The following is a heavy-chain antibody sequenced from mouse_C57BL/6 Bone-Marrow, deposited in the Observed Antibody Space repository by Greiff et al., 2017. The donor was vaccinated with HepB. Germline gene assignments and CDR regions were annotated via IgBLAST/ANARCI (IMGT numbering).Heavy chain of an antibody. Sequence: QVQLQQPGAELVKPGASVKLSCKASGYTFTSYWMHWVKQRPGQGLEWIGMIHPNSGSTNYNEKFKSKATLTVVKSSSTAYMQLSSLTSEDSAVYYCARRHFAWFAYWGQGTLVTVSA. CDR1: GYTFTSYW. CDR3: ARRHFAWFAY. CDR2: IHPNSGST. V-gene: IGHV1-64*01. J-gene: IGHJ3*01.